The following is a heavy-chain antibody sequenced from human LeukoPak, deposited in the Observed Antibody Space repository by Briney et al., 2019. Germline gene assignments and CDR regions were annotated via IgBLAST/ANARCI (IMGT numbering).Heavy chain of an antibody. V-gene: IGHV3-53*01. CDR2: IYVGGRT. CDR1: GFSVSSND. Sequence: GGSLRLSCAASGFSVSSNDMSWVRHAPGKGLKWVSTIYVGGRTYYADSVKRRFTISRDVSKNTVYSQTNTLRAEDKATYLWARALGDGEFDGWGQGTLVTVSS. D-gene: IGHD3-10*01. CDR3: ARALGDGEFDG. J-gene: IGHJ4*02.